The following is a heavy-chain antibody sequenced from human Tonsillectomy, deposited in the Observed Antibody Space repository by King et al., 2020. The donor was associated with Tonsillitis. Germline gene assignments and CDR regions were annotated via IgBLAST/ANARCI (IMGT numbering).Heavy chain of an antibody. J-gene: IGHJ4*02. D-gene: IGHD1-1*01. CDR1: GGSISSYY. CDR2: IYYSGST. CDR3: AREDNYYFDY. V-gene: IGHV4-59*01. Sequence: QVQLQESGPGLVKPSETLSLTCTVSGGSISSYYWSWIRQPPGKGLEWIGYIYYSGSTNYNPFLKSRVTISVDTSKNQFSLKLSSVTAADTAVYYCAREDNYYFDYWGQGTLVTVSS.